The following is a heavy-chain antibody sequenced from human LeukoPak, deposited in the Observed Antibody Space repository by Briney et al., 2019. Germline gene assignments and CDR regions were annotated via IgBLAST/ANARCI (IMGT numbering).Heavy chain of an antibody. J-gene: IGHJ4*02. CDR1: GGSISSYY. Sequence: PSETLSLTCTVSGGSISSYYWSWIRQPPGKGLEWIGYIYYSGSTNYNPSLKSRVTISVDTSKNQFSLKLSSVTAADTAVYYCARDREGGYDFDYWGQGTLVTVSS. CDR3: ARDREGGYDFDY. CDR2: IYYSGST. D-gene: IGHD5-12*01. V-gene: IGHV4-59*01.